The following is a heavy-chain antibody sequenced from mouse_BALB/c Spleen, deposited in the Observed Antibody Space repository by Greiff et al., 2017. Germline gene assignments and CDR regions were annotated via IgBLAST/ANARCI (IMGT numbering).Heavy chain of an antibody. D-gene: IGHD1-1*01. CDR1: GYTFTSYW. CDR3: ASTPYYGSSYGYAMDY. Sequence: VKLQQPGAELVKPGASVKLSCKASGYTFTSYWMHWVKQRPGQGLEWIGEINPSNGRTNYNEKFKSKATLTVDKSSSTAYMQLSSLTSEDSAVYYCASTPYYGSSYGYAMDYWGQGTSVTVSS. J-gene: IGHJ4*01. V-gene: IGHV1S81*02. CDR2: INPSNGRT.